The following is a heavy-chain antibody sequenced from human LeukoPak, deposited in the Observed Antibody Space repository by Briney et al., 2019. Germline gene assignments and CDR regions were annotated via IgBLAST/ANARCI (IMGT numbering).Heavy chain of an antibody. V-gene: IGHV4-4*02. J-gene: IGHJ4*02. CDR2: IYHSGST. CDR3: TRTSCSGDCYWHDY. D-gene: IGHD2-21*02. Sequence: SGTLSLTCAVSGGSISNTNWWWSWVRQPPGKGLEWIGEIYHSGSTNYNPSLKSRVTISVDTSKNQFSLKLSSVTAADTAVYYCTRTSCSGDCYWHDYWGQGTLVTVSS. CDR1: GGSISNTNW.